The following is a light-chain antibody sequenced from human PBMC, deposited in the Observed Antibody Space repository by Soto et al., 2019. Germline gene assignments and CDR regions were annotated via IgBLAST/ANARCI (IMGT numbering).Light chain of an antibody. CDR1: QTITTY. CDR3: QQSYSTPRT. V-gene: IGKV1-39*01. J-gene: IGKJ1*01. CDR2: AAS. Sequence: DIQMTQSPSSLSASVGDRVTITCRASQTITTYLNWYQQKPGKAPNLLIYAASSLQSGVPSRFRGSGSGTHFTLTISSLQPEDFAIYYCQQSYSTPRTFGQGTRVEIK.